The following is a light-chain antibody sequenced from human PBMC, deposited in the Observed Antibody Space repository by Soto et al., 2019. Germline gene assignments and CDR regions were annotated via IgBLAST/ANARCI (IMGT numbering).Light chain of an antibody. CDR3: QEYSSYSSWT. Sequence: DIQMTQSPSTLPAFVGDRVTITCRASQSISSWLAWYQQKPGKAPNLLIYKASSLKSGVPSRFSGSGSGTEFTLTISSLQPDDVATYYCQEYSSYSSWTFGQGTKV. CDR2: KAS. J-gene: IGKJ1*01. V-gene: IGKV1-5*03. CDR1: QSISSW.